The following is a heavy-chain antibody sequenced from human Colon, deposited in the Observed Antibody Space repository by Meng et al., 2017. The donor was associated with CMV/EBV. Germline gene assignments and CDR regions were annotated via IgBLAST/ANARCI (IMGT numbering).Heavy chain of an antibody. CDR2: IDHTDGSR. J-gene: IGHJ3*02. D-gene: IGHD1-1*01. Sequence: QGHLVQSGAEVQKPGASVKISCMASGYTITRNYMQWVRQAPVQGLEWMGMIDHTDGSRSYAQKFQGRVTMTRDTSMNAVYMELSSLRSDDTAVYYCARDNFAFDIWGQGTMVTVSS. CDR3: ARDNFAFDI. CDR1: GYTITRNY. V-gene: IGHV1-46*01.